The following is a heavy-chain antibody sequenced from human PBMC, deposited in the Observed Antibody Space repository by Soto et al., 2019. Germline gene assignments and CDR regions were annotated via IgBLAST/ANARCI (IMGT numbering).Heavy chain of an antibody. CDR2: IYYSGST. J-gene: IGHJ5*02. D-gene: IGHD3-10*01. V-gene: IGHV4-39*01. CDR3: ARVLLLEFGELLNGWFDP. CDR1: GGSISSSSYY. Sequence: PSETLSLTCTVSGGSISSSSYYWGWIRQPPGKGLEWIGSIYYSGSTYYNPSLKSRVTISVDTSKNQFSLKLSSVTAADTAVYSCARVLLLEFGELLNGWFDPWGQGTLVTVSS.